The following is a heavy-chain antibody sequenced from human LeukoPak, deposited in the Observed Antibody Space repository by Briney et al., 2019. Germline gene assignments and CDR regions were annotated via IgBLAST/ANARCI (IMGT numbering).Heavy chain of an antibody. V-gene: IGHV1-3*01. J-gene: IGHJ3*02. CDR2: INAGNGNT. D-gene: IGHD3-9*01. CDR1: GCTFTSYA. CDR3: ARMYYDILTGYYSGAFDI. Sequence: ASVKVSCKASGCTFTSYAMHWVRQAPGQRLEWMGWINAGNGNTKYSQKFQGRVTITRGTSASTAYMELSSLRSEDTAVYYCARMYYDILTGYYSGAFDIWGQGTMVTVSS.